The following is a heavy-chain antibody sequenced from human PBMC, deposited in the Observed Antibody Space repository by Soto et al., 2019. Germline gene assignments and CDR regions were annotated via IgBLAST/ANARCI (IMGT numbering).Heavy chain of an antibody. J-gene: IGHJ4*02. CDR3: SHGYYQYFES. V-gene: IGHV3-15*01. D-gene: IGHD5-18*01. CDR1: GFTFNNYA. CDR2: IKSKTDGGTT. Sequence: GGSLRLSCAASGFTFNNYAMSWVRQAPGKGPEWVGRIKSKTDGGTTDYAGPVKGRFTISRDDSENTLYLQMNSLKTEDTAVYYCSHGYYQYFESWGQGTLVTVSS.